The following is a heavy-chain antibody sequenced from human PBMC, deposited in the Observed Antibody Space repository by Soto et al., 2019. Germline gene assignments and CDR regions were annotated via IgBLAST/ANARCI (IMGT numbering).Heavy chain of an antibody. D-gene: IGHD3-16*01. CDR1: GFTFSSYA. CDR3: AKGLWALVRDHPSNYYYYYYMDV. Sequence: GGSLRLSCAASGFTFSSYAMSWVRQAPGKGLEWVSAISGSGGSTYYADSVKGRFTISRDNSKNTLYLQMNSLRAEDTAVYYCAKGLWALVRDHPSNYYYYYYMDVWGKGTTVTVSS. CDR2: ISGSGGST. V-gene: IGHV3-23*01. J-gene: IGHJ6*03.